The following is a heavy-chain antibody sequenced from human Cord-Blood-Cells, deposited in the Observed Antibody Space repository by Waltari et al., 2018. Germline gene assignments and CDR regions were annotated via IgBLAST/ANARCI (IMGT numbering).Heavy chain of an antibody. CDR3: AREGVAAAGDY. CDR2: IYHSGST. CDR1: GYSISSGYY. J-gene: IGHJ4*02. Sequence: QVQLQESGPGLVKPSETLSLTCAVSGYSISSGYYWGWIRQPPGKGLEWIGSIYHSGSTYYNPSLKSRVTISVDTSKNQFSLKLSSVTAADTAVYYCAREGVAAAGDYWGQGTLVTVSS. D-gene: IGHD6-13*01. V-gene: IGHV4-38-2*02.